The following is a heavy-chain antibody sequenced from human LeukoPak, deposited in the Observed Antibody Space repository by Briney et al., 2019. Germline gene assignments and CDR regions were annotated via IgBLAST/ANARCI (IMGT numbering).Heavy chain of an antibody. D-gene: IGHD3-9*01. CDR1: GFTFSSYS. Sequence: GGSLRLSCAASGFTFSSYSMNWVRQAPGKGLEWVSSISSSSSYIYYADSVKGRFTISRDNAKNSLYLQMNSQRAEDTPVYYCARDARYFANNWFDPSGQGTLVTVSS. V-gene: IGHV3-21*01. CDR2: ISSSSSYI. CDR3: ARDARYFANNWFDP. J-gene: IGHJ5*02.